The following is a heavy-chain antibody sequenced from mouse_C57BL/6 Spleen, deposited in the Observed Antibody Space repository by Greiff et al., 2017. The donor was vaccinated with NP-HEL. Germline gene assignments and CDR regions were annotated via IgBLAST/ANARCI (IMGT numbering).Heavy chain of an antibody. J-gene: IGHJ2*01. CDR2: ISDGGSYT. CDR3: ARDLGFYY. Sequence: EVQRVESGGGLVKPGGSLKLSCAASGFTFSSYAMSWVRPTPEKRLEWVATISDGGSYTYYPDNVKGRFTISRDNAKNNLYLQMSHLKSEDTAMYYCARDLGFYYWGQGTTLTVSS. V-gene: IGHV5-4*01. D-gene: IGHD4-1*01. CDR1: GFTFSSYA.